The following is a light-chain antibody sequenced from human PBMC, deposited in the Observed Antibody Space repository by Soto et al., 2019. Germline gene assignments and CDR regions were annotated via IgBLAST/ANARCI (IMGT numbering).Light chain of an antibody. V-gene: IGKV4-1*01. CDR1: QSVLYSSNNKDY. CDR2: WAS. CDR3: QQYYNIPFT. J-gene: IGKJ4*01. Sequence: DIVMTQSPDSLAVSLGERATINCKSSQSVLYSSNNKDYLAWYQQKPGQPPKLLIYWASTRESGVPDRFSGSGSGTDFTLTISGLQAGDVAVYYCQQYYNIPFTFGGGTKVEIK.